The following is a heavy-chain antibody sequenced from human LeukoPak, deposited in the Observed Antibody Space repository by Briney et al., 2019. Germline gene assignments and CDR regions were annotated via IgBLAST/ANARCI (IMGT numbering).Heavy chain of an antibody. J-gene: IGHJ4*02. CDR1: GVSISTYY. D-gene: IGHD1-26*01. CDR2: FSYSGST. Sequence: SETLSLTCSVSGVSISTYYWIWIRQPPAKGLEWMGFFSYSGSTKYNPSLKSRVTMSVDTSKNQFSLKLSSVTAADTAVYYCARMYSGTSYYFDYWGQGTLVTLSS. CDR3: ARMYSGTSYYFDY. V-gene: IGHV4-59*01.